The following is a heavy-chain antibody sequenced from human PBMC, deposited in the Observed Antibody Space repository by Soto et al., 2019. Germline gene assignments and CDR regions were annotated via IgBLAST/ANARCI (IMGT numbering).Heavy chain of an antibody. V-gene: IGHV1-69*13. CDR1: GGTFSSYA. CDR3: ARGRDYYYDSSGYHDAFGI. Sequence: SVKVSCKASGGTFSSYAISWVRHAPGQGLEWMGGIIPIFGTANYAQKFQGRVTITADESTSTAYMELSSLRSEDTAVYYCARGRDYYYDSSGYHDAFGIWGQGTMVNVSS. D-gene: IGHD3-22*01. J-gene: IGHJ3*02. CDR2: IIPIFGTA.